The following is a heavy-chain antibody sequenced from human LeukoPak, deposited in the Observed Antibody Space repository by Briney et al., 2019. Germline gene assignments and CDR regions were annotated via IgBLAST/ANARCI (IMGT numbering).Heavy chain of an antibody. CDR2: IYHSGST. V-gene: IGHV4-39*01. D-gene: IGHD3-22*01. CDR1: GGSISSGSYY. CDR3: ARHYYDSSGYSSPFDY. J-gene: IGHJ4*02. Sequence: SETLSLTCTVSGGSISSGSYYWGWIRQPPGKGLEWIGSIYHSGSTYYNPSLKSRVTISVDTSKNQFSLKLSSVTAADTAVYYCARHYYDSSGYSSPFDYWGQGTLVTVSS.